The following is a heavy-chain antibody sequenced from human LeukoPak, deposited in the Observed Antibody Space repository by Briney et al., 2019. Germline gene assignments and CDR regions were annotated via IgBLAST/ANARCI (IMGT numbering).Heavy chain of an antibody. CDR2: INPNSGGT. Sequence: ASVKVSCKASGYTFTGYYTHWVRQAPGQGLEWMGWINPNSGGTNYAQKFQGRVTMTRDTSISTAYMELSRLRSDDTAVYYCARGSWYINYYYGMDVWGQGTTVTVSS. CDR3: ARGSWYINYYYGMDV. J-gene: IGHJ6*02. CDR1: GYTFTGYY. V-gene: IGHV1-2*02. D-gene: IGHD6-13*01.